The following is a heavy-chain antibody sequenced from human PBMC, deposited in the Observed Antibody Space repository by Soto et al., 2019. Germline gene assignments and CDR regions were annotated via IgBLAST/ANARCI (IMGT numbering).Heavy chain of an antibody. D-gene: IGHD2-21*01. J-gene: IGHJ6*02. Sequence: GGSLRLACAASGFSFSSYGMEWVRLAPGKGLEWVAATTYDGGIKHYVDSVKGRFTISRDNSNNTLYLQMNSLRVEDTATYYGVGALVNPCSYYGVDVGGQGTTVTVSS. CDR3: VGALVNPCSYYGVDV. CDR2: TTYDGGIK. CDR1: GFSFSSYG. V-gene: IGHV3-30*03.